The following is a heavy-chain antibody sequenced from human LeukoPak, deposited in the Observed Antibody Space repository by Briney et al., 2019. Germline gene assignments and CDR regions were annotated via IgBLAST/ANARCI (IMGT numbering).Heavy chain of an antibody. CDR3: ARVGPWVNPDYYYYYMDV. Sequence: PSETLSLTCAVYGGSFSGYYWSWIRQPPGKGLEWIGAINHSGSPNYNPSLKSRVTISVDTSKNQFSLKLSSVTAADTAVYYCARVGPWVNPDYYYYYMDVWGKGTTVTVSS. J-gene: IGHJ6*03. V-gene: IGHV4-34*01. CDR2: INHSGSP. CDR1: GGSFSGYY. D-gene: IGHD1-14*01.